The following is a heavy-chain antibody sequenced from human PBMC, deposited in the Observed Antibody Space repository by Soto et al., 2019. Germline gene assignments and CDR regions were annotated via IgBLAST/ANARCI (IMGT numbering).Heavy chain of an antibody. CDR3: ATHQGEKSDFDI. J-gene: IGHJ3*02. CDR2: IYPDDSDT. D-gene: IGHD3-16*01. Sequence: GESLKISCDASGYSFTFYWIAWVRQLPGKGLEWMGIIYPDDSDTRYSPSFQGQVTISADESITTAFLQWSSLKASDTGMYYCATHQGEKSDFDIWGQGTMVTVSS. CDR1: GYSFTFYW. V-gene: IGHV5-51*01.